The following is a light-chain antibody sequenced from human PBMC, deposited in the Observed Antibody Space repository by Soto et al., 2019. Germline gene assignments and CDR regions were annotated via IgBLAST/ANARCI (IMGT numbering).Light chain of an antibody. CDR1: QSVSSNF. CDR2: GAS. J-gene: IGKJ1*01. V-gene: IGKV3-20*01. CDR3: NKYGSSPRT. Sequence: EIVLTQSPCTLSLSPGDRATLSCRASQSVSSNFLAWYQQKPGQAPRLLIYGASIRATGIPDRFSGSGSGTDFTLTIRKLEPEDFAMYFCNKYGSSPRTFGQGTKVEIK.